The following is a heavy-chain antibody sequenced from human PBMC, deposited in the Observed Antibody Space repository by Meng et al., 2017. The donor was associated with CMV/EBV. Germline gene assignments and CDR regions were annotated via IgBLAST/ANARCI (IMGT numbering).Heavy chain of an antibody. CDR2: INSDGSST. CDR3: AREFTGTPWAIDY. Sequence: GESLKISCAASGFTFSSYWMHWVRQAPGKGLVWVSRINSDGSSTSYADSVKGRFTISGDNAKNTLYLQMNSLRAEDTAVYYCAREFTGTPWAIDYWGQGTLVTVSS. D-gene: IGHD1/OR15-1a*01. V-gene: IGHV3-74*01. J-gene: IGHJ4*02. CDR1: GFTFSSYW.